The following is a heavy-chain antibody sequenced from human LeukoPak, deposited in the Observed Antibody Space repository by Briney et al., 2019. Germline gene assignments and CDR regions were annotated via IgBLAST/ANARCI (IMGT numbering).Heavy chain of an antibody. CDR3: ARGGGIYSYGRYYFDY. CDR1: GFTFRSYA. Sequence: GRSLRLSCAASGFTFRSYAMHWVRQAPGKGLEWVAVISYDGSNKYYADSVKGRFTISRDNSKNTLYLQMNSLRAEDTAVYYCARGGGIYSYGRYYFDYWGQGTLVTVSS. V-gene: IGHV3-30-3*01. J-gene: IGHJ4*02. D-gene: IGHD5-18*01. CDR2: ISYDGSNK.